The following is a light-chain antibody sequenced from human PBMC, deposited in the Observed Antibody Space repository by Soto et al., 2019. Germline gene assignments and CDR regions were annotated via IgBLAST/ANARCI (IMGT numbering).Light chain of an antibody. Sequence: QSALTQPASVSGSPGQSITISCTGTSSDVGVYNYVSWYQQHPGKAPKLMIYDVSNRPSGVSNRFSGSKSGNTASLTISGLQAEDEADYYCSSYTSTNTRVVFGGGTNHRP. V-gene: IGLV2-14*03. CDR2: DVS. CDR1: SSDVGVYNY. CDR3: SSYTSTNTRVV. J-gene: IGLJ2*01.